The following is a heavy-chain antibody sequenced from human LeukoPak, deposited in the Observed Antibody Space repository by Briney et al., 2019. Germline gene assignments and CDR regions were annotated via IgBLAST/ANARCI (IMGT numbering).Heavy chain of an antibody. CDR2: INPNSGNT. Sequence: ASVKVSCKASEYTFTNYDINWVRQATGQGLEWMGWINPNSGNTGYTQKFQGRVTMTRNTSLTTAYMELTSLKSEDTAVYYCARSLGTYWGKDFLNWFDPWGQGTLVTVSS. V-gene: IGHV1-8*01. CDR1: EYTFTNYD. D-gene: IGHD3-16*01. J-gene: IGHJ5*02. CDR3: ARSLGTYWGKDFLNWFDP.